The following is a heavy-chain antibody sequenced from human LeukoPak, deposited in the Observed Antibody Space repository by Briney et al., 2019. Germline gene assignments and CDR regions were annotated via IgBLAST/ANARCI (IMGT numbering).Heavy chain of an antibody. V-gene: IGHV3-53*01. J-gene: IGHJ4*02. CDR2: TYTGGNS. CDR1: GFTVSSIH. D-gene: IGHD5-18*01. Sequence: PGGSLRLSCAASGFTVSSIHMVWVRQAPGKGLEWVSVTYTGGNSYYADSVKGRFIISRDISKNTLYLQMNSLRAEDSALYYCARVGLQLWSAYFDYWGQGTLVTVSS. CDR3: ARVGLQLWSAYFDY.